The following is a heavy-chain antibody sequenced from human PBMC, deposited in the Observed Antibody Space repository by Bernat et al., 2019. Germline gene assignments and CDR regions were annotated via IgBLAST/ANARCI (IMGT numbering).Heavy chain of an antibody. D-gene: IGHD1-1*01. Sequence: EVQLVESGGGLVQPGRSLRLSCTASGFTVGDYAMSWVRQAPGKGLEWVGFIRSKPYGGTTEYAASVKGRFTISRDDSKSIGYLQLNSLKPEATAVYYCTRFELQLWAPNYSGMDVRGQGTTVPVSS. CDR2: IRSKPYGGTT. CDR3: TRFELQLWAPNYSGMDV. CDR1: GFTVGDYA. J-gene: IGHJ6*02. V-gene: IGHV3-49*04.